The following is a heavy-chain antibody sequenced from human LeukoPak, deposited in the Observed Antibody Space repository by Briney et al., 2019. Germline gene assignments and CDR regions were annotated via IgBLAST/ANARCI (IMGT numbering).Heavy chain of an antibody. J-gene: IGHJ4*02. D-gene: IGHD3-10*01. CDR2: ISSNGGST. CDR3: EKGFGELLSRY. Sequence: PGGSLRLSCSASGFTFSSYAMHWVRQAPGKGLEYVSAISSNGGSTYYADSVKGRFTISRDNSKNTLYLQVSSLRAEDTAVYYCEKGFGELLSRYWGQGTLVTVSS. V-gene: IGHV3-64D*06. CDR1: GFTFSSYA.